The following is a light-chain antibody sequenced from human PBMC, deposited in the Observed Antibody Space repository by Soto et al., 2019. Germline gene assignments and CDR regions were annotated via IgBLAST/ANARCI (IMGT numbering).Light chain of an antibody. Sequence: QSALTQPASVSGSPGQSIAISCTGTSRDVGSYNLVSWYQQHPGKAPKVMIYEGTKRPSGVSDRFSGSKSGNTASLTISGLQADDEADYYCCSYAGSRPYVFGTGTKLTVL. V-gene: IGLV2-23*01. CDR2: EGT. CDR1: SRDVGSYNL. CDR3: CSYAGSRPYV. J-gene: IGLJ1*01.